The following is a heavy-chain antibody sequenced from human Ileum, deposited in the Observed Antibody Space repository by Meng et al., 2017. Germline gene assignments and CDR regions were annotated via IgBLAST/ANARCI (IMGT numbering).Heavy chain of an antibody. CDR1: GLSSSRSGW. V-gene: IGHV4-4*02. CDR3: AHIFDS. J-gene: IGHJ4*02. CDR2: MNLGGRH. Sequence: QVTREESGPGLVWPLGTLSPTCASLGLSSSRSGWWSCVRQPPGKGLEWIAEMNLGGRHNYNPSLKSRVTMSVDKSNDHLSLQLTSVTAADTAVYYCAHIFDSWGQGTLVTVSS.